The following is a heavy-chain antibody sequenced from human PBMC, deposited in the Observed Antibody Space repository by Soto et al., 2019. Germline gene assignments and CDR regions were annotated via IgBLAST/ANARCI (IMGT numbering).Heavy chain of an antibody. Sequence: SETLSLTCTVSGDSISTYYWSWIRQSPGKGLEWIGYIYYTGTTNYDPSLKSRVTISVDTSKNQFSLRLSSVTAADTAVYYCARGHGSGNYDYWGQGXQVTVSS. CDR3: ARGHGSGNYDY. CDR1: GDSISTYY. J-gene: IGHJ4*02. CDR2: IYYTGTT. V-gene: IGHV4-59*01. D-gene: IGHD3-10*01.